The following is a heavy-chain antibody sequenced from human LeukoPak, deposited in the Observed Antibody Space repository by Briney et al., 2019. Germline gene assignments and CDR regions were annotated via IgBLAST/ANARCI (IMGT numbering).Heavy chain of an antibody. V-gene: IGHV1-2*02. CDR1: GYTFTGYY. CDR2: INPNNGGT. J-gene: IGHJ1*01. D-gene: IGHD3-22*01. CDR3: ARDGVGYYDSSGYYYFQH. Sequence: EASVKVSCKASGYTFTGYYMHWVRQAPGQGLEWMGWINPNNGGTNYAQKFQGRVTMTRDTSISTAYTELSRLRSDDTAVYYCARDGVGYYDSSGYYYFQHWGQGTLVTVSS.